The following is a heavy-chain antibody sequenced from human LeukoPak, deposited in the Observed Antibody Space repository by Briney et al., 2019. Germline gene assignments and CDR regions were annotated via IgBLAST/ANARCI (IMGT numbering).Heavy chain of an antibody. CDR1: GFTFSSYG. V-gene: IGHV3-30*03. D-gene: IGHD3-22*01. Sequence: GGSLRLSCAASGFTFSSYGMHWVRQAPGKGLEWVAVISYDGSNKYYADSVKGRFTISRDNAKNSLYLQMNSLRAEDTAVYYCARRSNYYDSSEYYFDYWGQGTLVTVSS. J-gene: IGHJ4*02. CDR3: ARRSNYYDSSEYYFDY. CDR2: ISYDGSNK.